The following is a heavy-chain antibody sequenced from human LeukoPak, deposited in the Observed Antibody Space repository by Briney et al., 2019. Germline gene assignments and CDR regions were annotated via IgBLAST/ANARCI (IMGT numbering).Heavy chain of an antibody. CDR1: GVSISSCCYY. D-gene: IGHD6-19*01. CDR3: ARYTSGWSYDY. V-gene: IGHV4-39*01. CDR2: IFYSGST. J-gene: IGHJ4*02. Sequence: SETLSLTCTVSGVSISSCCYYWGWIRQPPGKGLEWIGSIFYSGSTYYNPSLKSRVTISVDTSKNQFSLKLNSVTAADTAIYYCARYTSGWSYDYWGQGTLVTVSS.